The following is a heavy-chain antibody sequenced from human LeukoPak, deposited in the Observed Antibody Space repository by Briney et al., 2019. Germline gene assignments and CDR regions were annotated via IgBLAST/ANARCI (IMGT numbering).Heavy chain of an antibody. CDR2: ISSSSSYT. V-gene: IGHV3-11*05. Sequence: PGGSLRLSCAASGFTFSQYYITWIRQAPGKGLEWISYISSSSSYTNYADSVKGRFTISRDNDKNTVYLQMNSLRADDTAVYYCARDLSRLTVWGQGTLVTVSS. CDR3: ARDLSRLTV. J-gene: IGHJ4*02. CDR1: GFTFSQYY.